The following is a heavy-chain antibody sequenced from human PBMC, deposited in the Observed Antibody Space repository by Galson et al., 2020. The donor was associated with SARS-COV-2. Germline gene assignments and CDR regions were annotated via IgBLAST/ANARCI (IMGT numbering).Heavy chain of an antibody. Sequence: WGSLRLSCAASGFTFSSHAMHWVRQAPGKGLEWVAQIFFDGSDKYYGDSVKGLFTISRDSSKNTVYLQMNNLRADDTAVYYCARDGQTSSGWAVDCWGQGTLVPVAS. CDR2: IFFDGSDK. CDR3: ARDGQTSSGWAVDC. J-gene: IGHJ4*02. V-gene: IGHV3-33*01. CDR1: GFTFSSHA. D-gene: IGHD6-19*01.